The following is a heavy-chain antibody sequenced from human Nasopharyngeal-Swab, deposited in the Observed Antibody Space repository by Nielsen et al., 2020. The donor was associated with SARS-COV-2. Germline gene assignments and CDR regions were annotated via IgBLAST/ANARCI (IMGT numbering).Heavy chain of an antibody. CDR2: INAGNGNT. D-gene: IGHD3-16*01. V-gene: IGHV1-3*01. Sequence: ASVKVSCKASGYTFTSYAMHWVRQAPGQRLERMGWINAGNGNTKYSQKFQGRVTITRDTSASTAYMELSSLRSEDTAVYYCARGQDDYVWGSYYSGYFDYWGQGTLVTVSS. CDR1: GYTFTSYA. J-gene: IGHJ4*02. CDR3: ARGQDDYVWGSYYSGYFDY.